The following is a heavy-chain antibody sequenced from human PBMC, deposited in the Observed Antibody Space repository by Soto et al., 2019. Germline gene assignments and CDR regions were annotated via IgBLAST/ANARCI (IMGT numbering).Heavy chain of an antibody. Sequence: QVQLVQSGAEMKKPGASVIVSCKASGYTFSTYGITWVRQAPGQGLEWLGGISRYNGTTNYAQKLQGRVTMTTDTSTRRAYMELSSLRSDDTAVYYCARTGYCTGGSCSSFDYWGQGTLVTVSS. J-gene: IGHJ4*02. V-gene: IGHV1-18*01. CDR2: ISRYNGTT. CDR1: GYTFSTYG. D-gene: IGHD2-15*01. CDR3: ARTGYCTGGSCSSFDY.